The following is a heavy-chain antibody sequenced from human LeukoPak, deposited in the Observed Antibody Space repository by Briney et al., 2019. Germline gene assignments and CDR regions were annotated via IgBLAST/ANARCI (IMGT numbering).Heavy chain of an antibody. CDR1: GGSFSGYY. Sequence: KPSETLSLTCAVYGGSFSGYYWSWIRQPPGKGLEWIGEINHSGGTNYNPSLKSRVTISVDTSKNQFSLKLSSVTAADTAVYYCARGRIAAAVRCWFDPWGQGTLVTVSS. V-gene: IGHV4-34*01. D-gene: IGHD6-13*01. J-gene: IGHJ5*02. CDR2: INHSGGT. CDR3: ARGRIAAAVRCWFDP.